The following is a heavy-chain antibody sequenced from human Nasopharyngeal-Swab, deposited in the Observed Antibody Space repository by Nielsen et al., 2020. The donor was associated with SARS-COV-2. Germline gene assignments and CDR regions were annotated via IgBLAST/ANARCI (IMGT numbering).Heavy chain of an antibody. CDR2: INPSGGST. Sequence: ASVQVSCKASGYTFTRNFMHWVRQAPAHGLQWMGIINPSGGSTSYAQKFQDRVTMTRETSTITVYMELSSLRVEDTAVYYCAREGPYCGGVCSHYFHSWGQGTLVTVSS. CDR3: AREGPYCGGVCSHYFHS. J-gene: IGHJ4*02. V-gene: IGHV1-46*01. D-gene: IGHD2-21*02. CDR1: GYTFTRNF.